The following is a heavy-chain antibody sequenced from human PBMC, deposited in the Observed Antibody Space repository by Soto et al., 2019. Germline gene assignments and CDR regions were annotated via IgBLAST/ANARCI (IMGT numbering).Heavy chain of an antibody. V-gene: IGHV4-31*03. CDR2: IYYSGSI. CDR1: GGSISSGGYY. Sequence: PSETLSLTCTVSGGSISSGGYYWSWIRQHPGKGLEWIGYIYYSGSIYYNPSLKSRVTISVDTSKNQFSLKLSSVTAADTAVYYCARVMGRPYGSGSFYYYYGMDVWGQGTTVTVSS. D-gene: IGHD3-10*01. CDR3: ARVMGRPYGSGSFYYYYGMDV. J-gene: IGHJ6*02.